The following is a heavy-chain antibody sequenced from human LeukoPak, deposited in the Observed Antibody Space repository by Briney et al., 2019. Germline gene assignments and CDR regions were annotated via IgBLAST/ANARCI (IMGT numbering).Heavy chain of an antibody. CDR3: ARDFGCSSTSCQSPGDAFDI. Sequence: PGGSLRLSCAASGFTFSSYWMSWVRQAPGKGLEWVANIKQDGSEKYYVDSVKGRFTISRDNAKNSLYLQMNSLRAEDTAVYYCARDFGCSSTSCQSPGDAFDIWGQGTMVTVSS. CDR1: GFTFSSYW. J-gene: IGHJ3*02. CDR2: IKQDGSEK. V-gene: IGHV3-7*01. D-gene: IGHD2-2*01.